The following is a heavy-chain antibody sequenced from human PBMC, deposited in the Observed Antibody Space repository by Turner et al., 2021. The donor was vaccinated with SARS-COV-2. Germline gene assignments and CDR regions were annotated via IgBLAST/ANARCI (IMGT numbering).Heavy chain of an antibody. CDR1: GFTFSSYR. CDR2: ISSSSSYI. D-gene: IGHD3-22*01. Sequence: VELVECGGGLVKPGGSLGLSRAASGFTFSSYRMNWVRQAPGKGLEWVSCISSSSSYIYYADSVKGRFTISRDNAKNSLYLQMNSLRAEDTAVYYCARWDNYYDSSGYYPDAFDIWGQGTMVTVSS. CDR3: ARWDNYYDSSGYYPDAFDI. J-gene: IGHJ3*02. V-gene: IGHV3-21*01.